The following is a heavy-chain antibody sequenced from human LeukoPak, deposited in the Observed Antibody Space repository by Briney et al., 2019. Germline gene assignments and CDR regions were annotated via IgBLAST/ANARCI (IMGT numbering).Heavy chain of an antibody. V-gene: IGHV1-2*02. D-gene: IGHD3-10*01. CDR2: INPNSGGT. CDR3: ARSAGIKPMVRGVIRY. Sequence: GASVKVSCKASGYTFTGYYMHWVRQAPGQGLEWMGWINPNSGGTNYAQKFQGRVTMTRDTSISTAYMELSRLRSEDTAVYYCARSAGIKPMVRGVIRYWGQGTLVTVSS. CDR1: GYTFTGYY. J-gene: IGHJ4*02.